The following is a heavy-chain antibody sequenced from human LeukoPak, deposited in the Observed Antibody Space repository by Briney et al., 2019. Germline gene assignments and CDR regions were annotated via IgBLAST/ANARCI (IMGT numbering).Heavy chain of an antibody. J-gene: IGHJ4*02. CDR1: GYTFTSYG. D-gene: IGHD5-18*01. Sequence: GASVKVSCKASGYTFTSYGISWVRQAPGQGLEWMGWISAYNGNTNYAQKLQGRVTMTTDTSTSTAYMELRSLRSDDTAVYYCATSVIDTAMVDFNYLDYWGQGTLVTVSS. CDR2: ISAYNGNT. V-gene: IGHV1-18*01. CDR3: ATSVIDTAMVDFNYLDY.